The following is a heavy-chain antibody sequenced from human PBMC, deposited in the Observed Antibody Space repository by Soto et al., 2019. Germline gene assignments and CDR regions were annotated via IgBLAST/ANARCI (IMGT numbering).Heavy chain of an antibody. D-gene: IGHD2-15*01. J-gene: IGHJ3*02. Sequence: SETLSLTCAVSGYSISSGYYWGWIRQPPGKGLEWIGSIYHSGSTYYNPSLKSRVTISVDTSKNQFSLKLSSVTAADTAVYYCARAAGGGYCSGGSCYSRAFDIWGQGTMVTVSS. CDR3: ARAAGGGYCSGGSCYSRAFDI. V-gene: IGHV4-38-2*01. CDR2: IYHSGST. CDR1: GYSISSGYY.